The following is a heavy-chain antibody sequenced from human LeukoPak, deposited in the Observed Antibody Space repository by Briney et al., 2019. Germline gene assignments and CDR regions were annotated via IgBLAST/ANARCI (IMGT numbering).Heavy chain of an antibody. CDR3: ARAYYGGKDYYYYMDV. D-gene: IGHD4-23*01. CDR1: GFTFSDYY. V-gene: IGHV3-11*01. J-gene: IGHJ6*03. CDR2: ISSSGSTI. Sequence: PGGSLRLSCAASGFTFSDYYMSWIRQAPGKGLEWVSYISSSGSTIYYADSVKGRFTISRDNAKNSLYLQMNSLRAEDTAVYYCARAYYGGKDYYYYMDVWGKGTTVTVSS.